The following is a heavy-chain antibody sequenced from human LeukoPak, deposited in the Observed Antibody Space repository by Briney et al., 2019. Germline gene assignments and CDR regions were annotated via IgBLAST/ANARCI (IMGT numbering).Heavy chain of an antibody. CDR1: GGSISIYY. D-gene: IGHD5-12*01. Sequence: SETLSLTCTVSGGSISIYYWSWIRQPPGKGLEWIGYIYYSGSTNYNPSLKSRVTISVDTSKNQFSLKLSSVTAADTAVYYCARVVYSGYDFRGAMDVWGKGTTVTVSS. CDR2: IYYSGST. CDR3: ARVVYSGYDFRGAMDV. V-gene: IGHV4-59*01. J-gene: IGHJ6*03.